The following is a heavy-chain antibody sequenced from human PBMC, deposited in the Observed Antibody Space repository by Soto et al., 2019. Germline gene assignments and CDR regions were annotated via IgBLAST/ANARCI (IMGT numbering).Heavy chain of an antibody. V-gene: IGHV3-48*01. CDR2: IGPSNNSI. J-gene: IGHJ4*02. CDR3: ARDGLLGYFDY. CDR1: GFTFSSYS. Sequence: GGSLRLSCAASGFTFSSYSMNWVRQAPGKGPEWISYIGPSNNSIGYADSVKGRFTISRDNSKNTLYLQMDSLRAEDTAVYYCARDGLLGYFDYWGQGTLVTVSS.